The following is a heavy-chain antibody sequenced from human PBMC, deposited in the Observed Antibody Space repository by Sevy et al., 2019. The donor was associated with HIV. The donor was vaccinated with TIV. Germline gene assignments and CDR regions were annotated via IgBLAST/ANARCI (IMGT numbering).Heavy chain of an antibody. D-gene: IGHD2-8*02. CDR2: INPSGGST. Sequence: ASVKVSCKTSGYTFTGYFMHWVRQAPGQGLEWMGVINPSGGSTTFPQRFQGRVTMTRDTSTSTVYMEVRSLRSEDTAVYYCARDGTSGLNFWGQGTLVTVSS. CDR1: GYTFTGYF. CDR3: ARDGTSGLNF. J-gene: IGHJ4*02. V-gene: IGHV1-46*01.